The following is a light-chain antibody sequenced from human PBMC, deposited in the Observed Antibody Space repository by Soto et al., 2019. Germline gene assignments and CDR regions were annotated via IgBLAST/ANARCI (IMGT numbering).Light chain of an antibody. CDR2: GAS. CDR1: QGIGND. Sequence: DIQMTQSPSSLSASVGDRVTITCRASQGIGNDLDWYQQEPGKAPKRLIYGASSLQSGVPSRFSGSGSGTEFTLTISSLQPEDFATYYCLQHNSYPWTFGQGTKVDIK. CDR3: LQHNSYPWT. J-gene: IGKJ1*01. V-gene: IGKV1-17*01.